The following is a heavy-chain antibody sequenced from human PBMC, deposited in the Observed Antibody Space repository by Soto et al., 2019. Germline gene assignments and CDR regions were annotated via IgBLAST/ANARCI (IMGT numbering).Heavy chain of an antibody. Sequence: ASVKVSWKASGYTFTSYGISWVRQAPGQGLEWMGWISAYNGNTNYAQKLQGRVTMTTDTSTSTAYMELRSLRSDDTAVYYCARGRYSYGYGNYYFDYWGQGTLVTVSS. J-gene: IGHJ4*02. CDR1: GYTFTSYG. CDR2: ISAYNGNT. V-gene: IGHV1-18*04. CDR3: ARGRYSYGYGNYYFDY. D-gene: IGHD5-18*01.